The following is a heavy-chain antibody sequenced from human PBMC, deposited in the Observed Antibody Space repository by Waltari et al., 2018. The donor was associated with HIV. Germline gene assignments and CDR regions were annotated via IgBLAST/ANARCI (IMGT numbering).Heavy chain of an antibody. D-gene: IGHD3-10*01. J-gene: IGHJ4*02. V-gene: IGHV3-15*01. CDR2: IKTKGDGGAT. Sequence: EVQLVASGGHLLTPGGDLRLPCAACGFTFNSVWISWVRQAPGKGLEWVGRIKTKGDGGATDYAAAVKGRFTISRDDSKNTVYLQMNSLKIEDTAVYYCTSEEDYGSGSHFDYWGQGTLVTVSS. CDR3: TSEEDYGSGSHFDY. CDR1: GFTFNSVW.